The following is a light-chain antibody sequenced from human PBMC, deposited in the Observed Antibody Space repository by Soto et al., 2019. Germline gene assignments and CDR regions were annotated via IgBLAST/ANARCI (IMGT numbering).Light chain of an antibody. V-gene: IGLV7-46*01. J-gene: IGLJ2*01. CDR1: TGAVTSGHY. CDR3: LLYYSGVRV. Sequence: QTVVTQEPSLTVSPGGTVTLTCGSSTGAVTSGHYPYWFQQKPGQAPRTLIYDTSDKHSWTPGRFSGSLVGGKAAQTLSGAQPEDEADYYCLLYYSGVRVFGGGTKLTVL. CDR2: DTS.